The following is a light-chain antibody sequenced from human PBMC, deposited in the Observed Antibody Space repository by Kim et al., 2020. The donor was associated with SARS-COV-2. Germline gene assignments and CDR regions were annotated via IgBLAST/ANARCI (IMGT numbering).Light chain of an antibody. CDR1: NLGEKY. J-gene: IGLJ2*01. CDR3: QAWDSGTVV. V-gene: IGLV3-1*01. Sequence: SYELTQPPSVSVSPGQTVSITCSGDNLGEKYSCWYQQKSGQSPVLVIYQDFKRPSGIPERFSGSNFGNTATLTISGAQAVDEADYYCQAWDSGTVVFGGGTQLTVL. CDR2: QDF.